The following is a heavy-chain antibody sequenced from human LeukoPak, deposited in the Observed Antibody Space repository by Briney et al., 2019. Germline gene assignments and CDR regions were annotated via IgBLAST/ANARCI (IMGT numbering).Heavy chain of an antibody. CDR3: ASSRYSSSWYNFDY. CDR1: GGSISSSSYY. V-gene: IGHV4-39*01. J-gene: IGHJ4*02. Sequence: SETLSLTCTVSGGSISSSSYYWGWIRQPPGKGLEWIGSIYYSGSTYYNPSLKSRVTISVDTSKNQFSLKLSSVTAADTAVYYCASSRYSSSWYNFDYWGQGTLVTVSS. D-gene: IGHD6-13*01. CDR2: IYYSGST.